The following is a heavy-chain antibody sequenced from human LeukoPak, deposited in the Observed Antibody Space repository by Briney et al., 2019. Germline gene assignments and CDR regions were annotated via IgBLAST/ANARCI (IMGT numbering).Heavy chain of an antibody. CDR2: INHSGST. CDR3: ARLPYCGGDCYSAYGY. V-gene: IGHV4-34*01. Sequence: SETLSLTCAVYGGSFSGYYWSWIRQPPGKGLEWIGEINHSGSTNYNPSLKSRVTISVDTSKNQFPLKLSSVTAADTAVYYCARLPYCGGDCYSAYGYWGQGTLVTVSS. D-gene: IGHD2-21*02. J-gene: IGHJ4*02. CDR1: GGSFSGYY.